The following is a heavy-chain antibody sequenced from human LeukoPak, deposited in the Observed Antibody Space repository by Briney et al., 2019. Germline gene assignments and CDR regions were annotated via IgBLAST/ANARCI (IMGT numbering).Heavy chain of an antibody. D-gene: IGHD3-22*01. Sequence: SETLSLTCAVSGGSISSSNWWSWVRQPPGKGLEWIGEIYHSGGTNYNPSLKSRVTISVDKSKNQFSLKLGSVTAADTAAYYCARERYYYDSSGSYFDYWGQGTLVTVSS. CDR3: ARERYYYDSSGSYFDY. J-gene: IGHJ4*02. CDR2: IYHSGGT. CDR1: GGSISSSNW. V-gene: IGHV4-4*02.